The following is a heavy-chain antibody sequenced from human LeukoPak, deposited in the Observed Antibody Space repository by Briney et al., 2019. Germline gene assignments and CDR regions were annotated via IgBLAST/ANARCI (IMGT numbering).Heavy chain of an antibody. D-gene: IGHD5-18*01. CDR1: GFTFSSYS. V-gene: IGHV3-21*03. CDR3: TRELRRGYSYGPIDY. CDR2: ISSSSSYI. Sequence: PGGSLRLSCAASGFTFSSYSMNWVRQAPGKGLEWVSSISSSSSYIYYADSVKGRFTISRDNAKNSLYLQMNSLKTEDTDVYYCTRELRRGYSYGPIDYWGQGTLVTVSS. J-gene: IGHJ4*02.